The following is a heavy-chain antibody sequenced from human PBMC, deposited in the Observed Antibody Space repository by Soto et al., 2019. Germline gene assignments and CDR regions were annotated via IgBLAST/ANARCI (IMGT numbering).Heavy chain of an antibody. D-gene: IGHD6-19*01. Sequence: PGGSLRLSCAASGFRFDGYAMHWVRQAPGKGLEWVAGIGWNSGSVGYADSVKGRFTISRDDANKLLYLQMNSLRVEDTALYYCAKNRVAGTDFYSDYWGQGTQVTVSS. V-gene: IGHV3-9*01. J-gene: IGHJ4*02. CDR2: IGWNSGSV. CDR1: GFRFDGYA. CDR3: AKNRVAGTDFYSDY.